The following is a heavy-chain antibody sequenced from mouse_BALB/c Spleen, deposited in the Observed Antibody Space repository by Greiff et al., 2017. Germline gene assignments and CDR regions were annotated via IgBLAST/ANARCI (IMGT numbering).Heavy chain of an antibody. J-gene: IGHJ3*01. CDR1: GYSITSDYA. Sequence: EVKLMESGPGLVKPSQSLSLTCTVTGYSITSDYAWNWIRQFPGNKLEWMGYISYSGSTSYNPSLKSRISITRDTSKNQFFLQLNSVTTEDTATYYCARSDGYPWFAYWGQGTLVTVSA. D-gene: IGHD1-2*01. CDR3: ARSDGYPWFAY. V-gene: IGHV3-2*02. CDR2: ISYSGST.